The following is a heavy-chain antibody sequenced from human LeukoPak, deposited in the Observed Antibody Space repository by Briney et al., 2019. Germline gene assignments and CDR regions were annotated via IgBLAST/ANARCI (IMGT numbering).Heavy chain of an antibody. V-gene: IGHV4-30-4*01. CDR2: IYYSGST. Sequence: SETLSLTCTVSGVSISSGDYYWSWLPQPPGKGLEWIGYIYYSGSTYYNPSLKSRVTISVDTSKNQFSLKLSSVTAADTAVYYCARATRSYLYSYGPYFDYWGQGTLVTVSS. CDR1: GVSISSGDYY. D-gene: IGHD5-18*01. CDR3: ARATRSYLYSYGPYFDY. J-gene: IGHJ4*02.